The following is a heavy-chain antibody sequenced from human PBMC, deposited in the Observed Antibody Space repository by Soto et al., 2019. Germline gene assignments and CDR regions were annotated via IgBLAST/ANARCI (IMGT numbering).Heavy chain of an antibody. J-gene: IGHJ6*03. CDR3: ASCSSTSCARGGYYYYYYMDV. Sequence: ASVKVSCKASGYTFTSYDINWVRQATGQGLEWMGWMNPNSGNTGYAQKFQGRVTMTRNTSISTAYMELSSLRSEDTAVYYCASCSSTSCARGGYYYYYYMDVWGKGTTVTVSS. CDR1: GYTFTSYD. CDR2: MNPNSGNT. D-gene: IGHD2-2*01. V-gene: IGHV1-8*01.